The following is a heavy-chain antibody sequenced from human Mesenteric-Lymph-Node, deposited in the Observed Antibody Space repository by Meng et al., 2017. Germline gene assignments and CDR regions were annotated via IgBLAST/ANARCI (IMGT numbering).Heavy chain of an antibody. CDR1: GFTFNIYG. D-gene: IGHD1-1*01. V-gene: IGHV3-33*03. J-gene: IGHJ4*02. CDR3: ALERREKMFDN. CDR2: IWYDGNKK. Sequence: GESLKISCAASGFTFNIYGMNWVRQAPGKGLEWVATIWYDGNKKYYADSVKGRFTISRDNAKNTLYLQMDSLSVEDTAVYYCALERREKMFDNWGQGTLVTVSS.